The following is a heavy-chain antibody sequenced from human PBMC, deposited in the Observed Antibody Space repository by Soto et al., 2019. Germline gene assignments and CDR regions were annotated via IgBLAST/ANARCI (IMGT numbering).Heavy chain of an antibody. CDR2: IYYSEST. CDR1: GGSISSGGYY. V-gene: IGHV4-31*01. J-gene: IGHJ4*02. Sequence: QVQLQESGPGLVKPSQTLSLTCTVSGGSISSGGYYWSWIRQHPGKGLEWSGYIYYSESTYYNPSLKTPVTIAVDTSKNQFSLKLSSVTAADTAVYYCALRLGDPGRLYFDYWGQGTLVTVSS. D-gene: IGHD3-16*01. CDR3: ALRLGDPGRLYFDY.